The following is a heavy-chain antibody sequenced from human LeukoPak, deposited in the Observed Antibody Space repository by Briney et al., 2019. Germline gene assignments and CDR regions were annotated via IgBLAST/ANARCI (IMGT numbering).Heavy chain of an antibody. CDR2: IYYSGST. D-gene: IGHD1-26*01. CDR1: GGSINNYY. V-gene: IGHV4-59*08. J-gene: IGHJ6*02. Sequence: SETLSLTCTISGGSINNYYWRWIRQPPGKGLEWIGYIYYSGSTNYNPSLNSRVNISLDTSKNQFSLRLSSVTAADTAVYYCARAPRGSSSPSVYYYGMDVWGQGTTVTVSS. CDR3: ARAPRGSSSPSVYYYGMDV.